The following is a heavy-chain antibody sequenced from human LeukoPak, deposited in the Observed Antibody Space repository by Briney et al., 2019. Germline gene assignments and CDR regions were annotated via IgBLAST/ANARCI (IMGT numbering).Heavy chain of an antibody. Sequence: PGGSLRLSCAVSGFTFSSYWMHWVRQAPGKGLEWVSRVNSDGGSTGYADSVKGRFTISRDNAKNTLYLQMNSLRAEDTAEYYCARDPTTVTTSGYWGQGTLVTVSS. V-gene: IGHV3-74*01. CDR3: ARDPTTVTTSGY. CDR2: VNSDGGST. J-gene: IGHJ4*02. CDR1: GFTFSSYW. D-gene: IGHD4-11*01.